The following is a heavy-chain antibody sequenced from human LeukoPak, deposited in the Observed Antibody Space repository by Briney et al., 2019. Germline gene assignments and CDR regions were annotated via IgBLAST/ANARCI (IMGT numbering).Heavy chain of an antibody. CDR1: GFTFSSYW. V-gene: IGHV3-48*04. Sequence: GGSLRLSCAASGFTFSSYWMNWVRQAPGKGLEWVSYISSGSTIYDADSVKGRFTISRDNAKNSLYLQMNSLRAEDTAVYYCARESIAVAGAPFDYWGQGTLVTVSS. CDR3: ARESIAVAGAPFDY. CDR2: ISSGSTI. D-gene: IGHD6-19*01. J-gene: IGHJ4*02.